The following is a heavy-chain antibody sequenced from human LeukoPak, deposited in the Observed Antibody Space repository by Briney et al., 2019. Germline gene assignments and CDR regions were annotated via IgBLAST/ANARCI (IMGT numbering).Heavy chain of an antibody. D-gene: IGHD3-3*01. CDR2: INPSGGST. V-gene: IGHV1-46*01. CDR3: ARASFGVVIFDY. Sequence: GASVKVSCKASGYTFTSYYMHWVRQAPGQGLEWMGIINPSGGSTSYARKFQGRVTMTRDTSTSTVYMELSSLRSEDTAVYYCARASFGVVIFDYWGQGTLVTVSS. J-gene: IGHJ4*02. CDR1: GYTFTSYY.